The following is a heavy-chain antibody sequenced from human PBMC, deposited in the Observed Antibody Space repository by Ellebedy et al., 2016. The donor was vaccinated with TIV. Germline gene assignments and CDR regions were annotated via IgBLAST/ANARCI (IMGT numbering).Heavy chain of an antibody. CDR2: IRTKTDGGKT. Sequence: GESLKISCEASGFSFSNAWMSWVRQAPGKGLEWVCHIRTKTDGGKTDYAAHVKVTFTISRDDSKNPLYLLMNSLKTEDTAVYYCTTVGKYNNYPFYFDYWGQGALVTVSS. CDR1: GFSFSNAW. J-gene: IGHJ4*02. CDR3: TTVGKYNNYPFYFDY. D-gene: IGHD4-11*01. V-gene: IGHV3-15*01.